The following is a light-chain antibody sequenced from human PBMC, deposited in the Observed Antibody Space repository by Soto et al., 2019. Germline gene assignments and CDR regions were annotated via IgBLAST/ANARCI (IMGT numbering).Light chain of an antibody. CDR2: EVV. CDR1: KNDIGVYDF. J-gene: IGLJ1*01. V-gene: IGLV2-8*01. Sequence: QSALTQPPSASGSPGQSVTISCTGTKNDIGVYDFVSWYQHHPGKAPRLIIYEVVQRPSGVPDRFSGSKSGNTASLTVSGLQAADEADYYCQSYNISLHNYVFGTGTKVTVL. CDR3: QSYNISLHNYV.